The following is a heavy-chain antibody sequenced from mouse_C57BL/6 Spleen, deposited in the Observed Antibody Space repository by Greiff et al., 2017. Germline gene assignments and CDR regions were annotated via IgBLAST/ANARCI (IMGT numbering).Heavy chain of an antibody. J-gene: IGHJ1*03. CDR1: GFTFSSYG. V-gene: IGHV5-6*02. CDR2: ISSGGSYT. CDR3: ARQDCYSWYFDV. Sequence: EVMLVESGGDLVKPGGSLKLSCAASGFTFSSYGMSWVRQTPDKRLEWVATISSGGSYTYYPDSVKGRFTISRDNAKNTLYLQMSSLMSEDTAMYYCARQDCYSWYFDVWGTGTTVTVSS. D-gene: IGHD2-3*01.